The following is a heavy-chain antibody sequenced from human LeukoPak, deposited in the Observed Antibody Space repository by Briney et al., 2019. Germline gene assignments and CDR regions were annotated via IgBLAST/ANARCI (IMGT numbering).Heavy chain of an antibody. Sequence: ASVKVSCKSSGYTFTGYYMHWVRQAPGQGHEWMGWMNPNSGGTNYAQKFQGRVTMTRDTSISTAYMELSRLRSDDTAVYYCARVTYYYDSSGYPNFDYWGQGTLVTVSS. CDR1: GYTFTGYY. CDR3: ARVTYYYDSSGYPNFDY. J-gene: IGHJ4*02. CDR2: MNPNSGGT. D-gene: IGHD3-22*01. V-gene: IGHV1-2*02.